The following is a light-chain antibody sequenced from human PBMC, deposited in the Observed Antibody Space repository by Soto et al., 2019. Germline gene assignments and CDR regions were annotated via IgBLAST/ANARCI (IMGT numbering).Light chain of an antibody. Sequence: EIVLTQSPGTLSLSPGDTATLSCRASQSVSSNNLAWYHQKPGQTPRLLIYGASSRATGIPDRFSGSGSGTDFTLTISRLQPDGFAVYYCLQHDNSITVPQGTRLEIE. V-gene: IGKV3-20*01. J-gene: IGKJ5*01. CDR1: QSVSSNN. CDR2: GAS. CDR3: LQHDNSIT.